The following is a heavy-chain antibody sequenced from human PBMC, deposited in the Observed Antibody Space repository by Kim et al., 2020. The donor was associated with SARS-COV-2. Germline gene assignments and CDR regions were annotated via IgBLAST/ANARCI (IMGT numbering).Heavy chain of an antibody. CDR3: ARGMTMLRGVLSRPYYCDS. CDR2: IRSESYGGTT. Sequence: GGSLRLSCTTSGFIFTDYAMSWFRQAPGKGLEWVGFIRSESYGGTTEYAASVKGRFTISRDDSKSIAYLQMDSVKIEDAAVFYCARGMTMLRGVLSRPYYCDSWGQGTLVTVSS. J-gene: IGHJ4*02. V-gene: IGHV3-49*03. CDR1: GFIFTDYA. D-gene: IGHD3-10*01.